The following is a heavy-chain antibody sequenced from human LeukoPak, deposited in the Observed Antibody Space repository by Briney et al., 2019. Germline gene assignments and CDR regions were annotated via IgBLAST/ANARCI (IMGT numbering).Heavy chain of an antibody. CDR1: GYTFNTYG. V-gene: IGHV1-18*04. CDR2: ISPYNGDT. D-gene: IGHD3-22*01. J-gene: IGHJ5*01. Sequence: ASVKVSCKASGYTFNTYGITWVRQAPGQGLKWMGWISPYNGDTHYAQKFQDRVTMTTDTSTSTAYMDLRSLGFDDTAVYYCARDKAFLGYYDTSGYFQQWFDSWGQGTLVTVSS. CDR3: ARDKAFLGYYDTSGYFQQWFDS.